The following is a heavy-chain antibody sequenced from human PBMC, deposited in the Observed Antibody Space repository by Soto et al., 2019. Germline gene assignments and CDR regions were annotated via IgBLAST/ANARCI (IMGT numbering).Heavy chain of an antibody. V-gene: IGHV4-59*01. J-gene: IGHJ6*03. CDR3: ARDEYGYDSTHYYYMDV. CDR1: GGSISSYY. D-gene: IGHD5-12*01. CDR2: IYYSGST. Sequence: SETLSLTCTVSGGSISSYYWSWIRQPPGKGLEWIGYIYYSGSTNYNPSLKRRVTISVDTSKNQFSLKLSSVTAADTAVYYCARDEYGYDSTHYYYMDVWGKGTTVTVSS.